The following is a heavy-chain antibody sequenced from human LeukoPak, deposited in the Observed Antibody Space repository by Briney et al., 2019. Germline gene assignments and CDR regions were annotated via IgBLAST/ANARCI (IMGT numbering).Heavy chain of an antibody. CDR3: ARAFYYYDSSGYYLYYFDY. CDR1: GRSISSGGYS. J-gene: IGHJ4*02. V-gene: IGHV4-30-2*01. D-gene: IGHD3-22*01. CDR2: IYHSGST. Sequence: SQTLSLTCAVSGRSISSGGYSWSWIRQPPGKGLEWIGYIYHSGSTYYNPSLKSRVTISVDRSKNQFSLKLSSVTAADTAVYYCARAFYYYDSSGYYLYYFDYWGQGTLVTVSS.